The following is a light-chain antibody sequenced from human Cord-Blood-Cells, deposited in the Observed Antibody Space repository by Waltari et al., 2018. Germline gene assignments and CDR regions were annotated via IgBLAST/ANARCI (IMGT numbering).Light chain of an antibody. CDR2: EDS. Sequence: VMTQTPLSLSVPPGQPASISSNSSLSLLHSDGKTYLYLDLPKPGQSPRLLIYEDSSRFSWVPDMFSGSGSGTDVTQKISQVQAEDVGVYYGMQGIHLLMYTFGHGTKLEIK. V-gene: IGKV2-29*01. CDR1: LSLLHSDGKTY. CDR3: MQGIHLLMYT. J-gene: IGKJ2*01.